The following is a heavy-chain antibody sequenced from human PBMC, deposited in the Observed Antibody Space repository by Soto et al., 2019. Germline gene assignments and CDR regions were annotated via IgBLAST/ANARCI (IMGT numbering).Heavy chain of an antibody. D-gene: IGHD2-2*01. CDR3: AKDSGYQLPDYYFYFGLDV. CDR2: ISYDEIDK. Sequence: LRLSCAASGFTFASHAMHWVGQTRGKGLEWVAAISYDEIDKKYATSVKGRFTVSIDNVRNTLSLQMHSLRPEDTAVYYCAKDSGYQLPDYYFYFGLDVWGQGTTVTVSS. V-gene: IGHV3-30*18. CDR1: GFTFASHA. J-gene: IGHJ6*02.